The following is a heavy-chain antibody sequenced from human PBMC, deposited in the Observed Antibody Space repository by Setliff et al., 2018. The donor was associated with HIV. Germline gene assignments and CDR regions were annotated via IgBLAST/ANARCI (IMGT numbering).Heavy chain of an antibody. CDR3: VRGPQWLVQKGRVYYFDY. D-gene: IGHD6-19*01. CDR2: IYYSESA. Sequence: SETLSLTCRVAGGSISSGDYFLSWIRQAPGKGLEWIGCIYYSESAYYNPSLQSRVTISVDTSKNQVSLKLNSMTAADTAVYFCVRGPQWLVQKGRVYYFDYWGQGALVTVS. V-gene: IGHV4-30-4*08. CDR1: GGSISSGDYF. J-gene: IGHJ4*02.